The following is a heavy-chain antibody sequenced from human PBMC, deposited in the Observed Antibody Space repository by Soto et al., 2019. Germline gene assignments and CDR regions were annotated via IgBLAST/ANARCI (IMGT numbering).Heavy chain of an antibody. Sequence: FTSYAMHWVRQAPGQRLEWMGWINAGNGNTKYSQKFQGRVTITRDTSASTAYMELSSLRSEDTAVYYCARETTLIDAFDIWGQGTMVTVSS. CDR2: INAGNGNT. CDR3: ARETTLIDAFDI. D-gene: IGHD1-1*01. J-gene: IGHJ3*02. V-gene: IGHV1-3*01. CDR1: FTSYA.